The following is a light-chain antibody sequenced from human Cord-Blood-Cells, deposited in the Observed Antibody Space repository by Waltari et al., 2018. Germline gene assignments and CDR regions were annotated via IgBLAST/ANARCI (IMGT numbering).Light chain of an antibody. CDR1: SSDVGGYNY. CDR3: CSYAGSYTYV. J-gene: IGLJ1*01. Sequence: QSALTQPRSVSGSPGQSVTISCTGTSSDVGGYNYVSWYQQHPGKAPKLMIYAVSKRPSGFPDRVSGSKSGNTASLTISGLQAEDEADYYCCSYAGSYTYVFGTGTKVTVL. V-gene: IGLV2-11*01. CDR2: AVS.